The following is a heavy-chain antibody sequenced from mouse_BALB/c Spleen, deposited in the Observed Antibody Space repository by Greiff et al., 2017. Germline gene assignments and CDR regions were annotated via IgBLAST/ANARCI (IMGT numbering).Heavy chain of an antibody. CDR3: ARWAYYGHYFDY. CDR2: ISSGSSTI. D-gene: IGHD1-1*02. Sequence: EVQGVESGGGLVQPGGSRKLSCAASGFTFSSFGMHWVRQAPEKGLEWVAYISSGSSTIYYADTVKGRFTISRDNPKNTLFLQMTSLRSEDTAMYYCARWAYYGHYFDYWGQGTTLTVSA. CDR1: GFTFSSFG. V-gene: IGHV5-17*02. J-gene: IGHJ2*01.